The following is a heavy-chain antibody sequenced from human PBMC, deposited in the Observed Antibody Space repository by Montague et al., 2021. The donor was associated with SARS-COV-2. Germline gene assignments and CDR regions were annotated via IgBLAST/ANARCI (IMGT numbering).Heavy chain of an antibody. D-gene: IGHD2-8*01. CDR1: GGSISSSSYY. CDR3: ARVDAGDWYFDL. CDR2: IYYSGTT. V-gene: IGHV4-39*01. Sequence: SETLSLTRTLSGGSISSSSYYWGWIRQPPGKGPEWIGSIYYSGTTFYNPSLRSRVTMSVDTSKNQFSLRLSSVTAADTAVFYCARVDAGDWYFDLWGRGTLVTVSS. J-gene: IGHJ2*01.